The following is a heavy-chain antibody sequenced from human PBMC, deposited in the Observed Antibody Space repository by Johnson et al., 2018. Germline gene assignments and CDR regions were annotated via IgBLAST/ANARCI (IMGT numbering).Heavy chain of an antibody. J-gene: IGHJ3*01. V-gene: IGHV3-33*01. CDR3: APARSSDVFEF. Sequence: QVQLVESGGDVVQXGRSLRLXCAASGFTFSNYDMHWVRQSPGKGLEWVALKWHDGSNECYGDSVKGRLTTSRDNSENTCYVPMNSLRVGEPAVYYCAPARSSDVFEFWGRVTMVTVSS. CDR1: GFTFSNYD. CDR2: KWHDGSNE.